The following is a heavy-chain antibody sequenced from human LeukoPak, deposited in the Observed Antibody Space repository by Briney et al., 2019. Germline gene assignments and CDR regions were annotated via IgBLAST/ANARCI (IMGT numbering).Heavy chain of an antibody. J-gene: IGHJ5*02. V-gene: IGHV4-34*01. CDR1: GFTFSSYG. CDR2: INHSGST. Sequence: LRLSCAASGFTFSSYGMHWVRQAPGKGLEWIGEINHSGSTNYNPSLKSRVTISVDTSKNQFSLKLSSVTAADTAVYYCARGYPITAHVSWFDPWGQGTLVTVSS. CDR3: ARGYPITAHVSWFDP. D-gene: IGHD1-20*01.